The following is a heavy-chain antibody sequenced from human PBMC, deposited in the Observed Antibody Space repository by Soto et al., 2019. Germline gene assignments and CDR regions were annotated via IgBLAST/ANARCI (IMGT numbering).Heavy chain of an antibody. CDR3: ARSQGSSTSLEIYYYYYYGMDV. CDR2: IIPISGTA. D-gene: IGHD2-2*01. J-gene: IGHJ6*02. V-gene: IGHV1-69*01. CDR1: GGTFSSYA. Sequence: QVQLVQSGAEVKKPGSSVKVSCKASGGTFSSYAISWVRQAPGQGLEWMGGIIPISGTANYAQKFQGRVTITEDESTSTDYMELSSLRSEDTAVYYWARSQGSSTSLEIYYYYYYGMDVWGQGTTVTVSS.